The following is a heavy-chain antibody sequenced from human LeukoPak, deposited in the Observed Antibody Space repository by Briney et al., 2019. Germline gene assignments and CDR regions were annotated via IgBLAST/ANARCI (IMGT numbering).Heavy chain of an antibody. D-gene: IGHD2-15*01. Sequence: GGSLRLSCAASGFTFSSSAMSWVRQAPGKGLEWVSAISGSGGSTYYADSVKGRFTISRDNSKNTLYLQMNSLRAEDTAVYYCAKSLGYCSGGSCYWGQGTLVTVSS. J-gene: IGHJ4*02. V-gene: IGHV3-23*01. CDR1: GFTFSSSA. CDR3: AKSLGYCSGGSCY. CDR2: ISGSGGST.